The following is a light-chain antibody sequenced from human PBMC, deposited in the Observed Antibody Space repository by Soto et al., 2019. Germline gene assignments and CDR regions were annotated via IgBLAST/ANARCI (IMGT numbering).Light chain of an antibody. CDR1: QSLRSS. J-gene: IGKJ4*01. CDR2: DAS. Sequence: ETMMTQSPDTLSVSLGERATLSCRASQSLRSSLAWYQQKPGQAPRLLIYDASTRATGIPARFSGSGSGTDFTLTISGLQSEDFAVYYCQQYNNWLALTFGGGTKVDIK. CDR3: QQYNNWLALT. V-gene: IGKV3-15*01.